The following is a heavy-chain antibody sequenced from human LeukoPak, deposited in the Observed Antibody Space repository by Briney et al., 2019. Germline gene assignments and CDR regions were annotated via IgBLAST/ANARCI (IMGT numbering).Heavy chain of an antibody. CDR1: GFTLSSCA. J-gene: IGHJ4*02. CDR2: ISGNGHA. Sequence: GGSLRLSCAASGFTLSSCAMNWVRQAPGKGLEWVSAISGNGHAYYADSVKGRFTISRDNSKNTLYLQMNSLRAEDTAVYYCAKRGAEVGTTVAPGDYWGQGTLLTVSS. CDR3: AKRGAEVGTTVAPGDY. D-gene: IGHD1-26*01. V-gene: IGHV3-23*01.